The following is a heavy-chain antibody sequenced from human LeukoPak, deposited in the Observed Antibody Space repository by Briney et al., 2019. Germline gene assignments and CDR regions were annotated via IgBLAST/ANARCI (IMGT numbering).Heavy chain of an antibody. D-gene: IGHD4-11*01. Sequence: SETLSLTCTVSGGSISSYYWSWIRQPPGKGLEWIGYIYYSGSTNYNPSLKSRVTISVDTSKNQFSLKLSSVTAADTAVYYCARRRGGNYGMYYYYYMDVWGKGTTVTVSS. CDR3: ARRRGGNYGMYYYYYMDV. J-gene: IGHJ6*03. CDR1: GGSISSYY. V-gene: IGHV4-59*01. CDR2: IYYSGST.